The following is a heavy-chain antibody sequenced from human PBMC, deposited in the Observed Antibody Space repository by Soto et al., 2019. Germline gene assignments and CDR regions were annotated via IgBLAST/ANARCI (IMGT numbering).Heavy chain of an antibody. D-gene: IGHD3-10*01. CDR1: GGSISSYY. J-gene: IGHJ3*02. Sequence: QVQLQESGPGLVKPSETLSLTCTVSGGSISSYYWSWIRQPPGKGLEWIGYIYYSGSTNYNPSLTRRVTISVDTSKNQFSLKLSSVTAADTAVYYCARQSKNNYGSGGAFDIWGQGTMVIVSS. CDR2: IYYSGST. CDR3: ARQSKNNYGSGGAFDI. V-gene: IGHV4-59*01.